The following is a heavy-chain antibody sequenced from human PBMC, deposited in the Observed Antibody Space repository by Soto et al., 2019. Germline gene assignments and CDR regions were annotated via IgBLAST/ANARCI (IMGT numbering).Heavy chain of an antibody. CDR2: VNAANGVT. V-gene: IGHV1-3*01. D-gene: IGHD1-26*01. J-gene: IGHJ3*02. CDR3: ARINSGTYRYAGFDM. CDR1: GYTFTAYA. Sequence: QVQLVQSGAEVKPPGASVKVSCRTSGYTFTAYALHWVRQAPGQGLEWMGWVNAANGVTKFSQQFQGRVTVTRDTSATTAYMELSSLRSEDTAVYFCARINSGTYRYAGFDMWGQGTAVTVAS.